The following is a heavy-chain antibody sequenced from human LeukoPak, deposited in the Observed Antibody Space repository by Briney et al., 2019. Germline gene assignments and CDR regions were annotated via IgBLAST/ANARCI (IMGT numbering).Heavy chain of an antibody. CDR1: GFTFSSYE. J-gene: IGHJ4*02. V-gene: IGHV3-48*03. Sequence: GGSLRLSCAASGFTFSSYEMNWVRQAPGKGLEWVSYISTSGNTIYYADSVKGRFTISRDSAKNSLYLQMNSLRAEDTAVYYCARENERLKGLDYWGQGTLVTVSS. CDR3: ARENERLKGLDY. CDR2: ISTSGNTI.